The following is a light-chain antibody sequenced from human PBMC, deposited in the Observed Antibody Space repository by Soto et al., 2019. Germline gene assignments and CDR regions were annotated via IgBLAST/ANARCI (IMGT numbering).Light chain of an antibody. V-gene: IGLV1-40*01. Sequence: QSVLTQPPSVSGAPGQRVTISCTGSSSNIGAGYDVHWYQQLPGTAPKLLIYGNSNRPSGVPDRFSGSKSGTSASLAITGLQAVDVADYYCQSYDSSLSGYVFGTGTKVTV. CDR3: QSYDSSLSGYV. J-gene: IGLJ1*01. CDR1: SSNIGAGYD. CDR2: GNS.